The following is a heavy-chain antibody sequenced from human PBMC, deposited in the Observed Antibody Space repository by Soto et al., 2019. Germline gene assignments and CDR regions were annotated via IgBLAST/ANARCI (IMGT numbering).Heavy chain of an antibody. CDR2: INHSGST. CDR1: GGSFSGYY. Sequence: QVQLQQWGAGLLKPSETLSLTCAVYGGSFSGYYWSWIRQPPGKGLEWVREINHSGSTNCKPSLKRRVTIYVDTSKNQFSLKLSSATAADTAVYYCARASGIAVAVAVYYFDYWGQGTLVTVSS. CDR3: ARASGIAVAVAVYYFDY. V-gene: IGHV4-34*01. D-gene: IGHD6-19*01. J-gene: IGHJ4*02.